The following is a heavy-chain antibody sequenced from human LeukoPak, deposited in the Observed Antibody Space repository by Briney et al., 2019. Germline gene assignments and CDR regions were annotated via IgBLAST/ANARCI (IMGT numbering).Heavy chain of an antibody. V-gene: IGHV4-34*01. D-gene: IGHD2-2*02. CDR3: ARGGLIVVVPAAITRWFDP. CDR2: INHSGST. Sequence: PSETLSLTCAVYGGSFSGYYWSWIRQPPGKGLEWIGEINHSGSTNYNPSLKSRVTISVDTSKNQFSLKLSSVTAADTAVYYCARGGLIVVVPAAITRWFDPWGQGTLVTVSS. J-gene: IGHJ5*02. CDR1: GGSFSGYY.